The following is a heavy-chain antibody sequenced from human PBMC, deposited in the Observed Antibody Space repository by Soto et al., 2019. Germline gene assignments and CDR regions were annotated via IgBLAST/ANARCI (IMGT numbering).Heavy chain of an antibody. J-gene: IGHJ4*02. CDR1: GFTFSSYA. CDR3: AREGCDSSGGVPDY. CDR2: ISYDGSNK. Sequence: QVQLVESGGGVVQPGRSLRLSCAASGFTFSSYAMHWVRQAPGKGLEWVAVISYDGSNKYYADSVKGRFTISRDNSKNTLYLQMNSLRAEDTAVYYCAREGCDSSGGVPDYWGQGTLVTVSS. D-gene: IGHD6-19*01. V-gene: IGHV3-30-3*01.